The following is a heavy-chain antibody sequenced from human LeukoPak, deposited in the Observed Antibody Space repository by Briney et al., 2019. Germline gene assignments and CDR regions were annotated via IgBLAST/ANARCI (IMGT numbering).Heavy chain of an antibody. CDR1: GGAFSSYA. V-gene: IGHV1-69*13. J-gene: IGHJ6*03. D-gene: IGHD7-27*01. CDR3: ATDHERAGDISFFYLDV. CDR2: IEPMFGTP. Sequence: SVKGSCKAAGGAFSSYAFSWVPQAPDQGLEWMGGIEPMFGTPTYSQKFKGRITLTADESTSTAYMELSSLRSEDTALYYCATDHERAGDISFFYLDVWGKGTTVTVSS.